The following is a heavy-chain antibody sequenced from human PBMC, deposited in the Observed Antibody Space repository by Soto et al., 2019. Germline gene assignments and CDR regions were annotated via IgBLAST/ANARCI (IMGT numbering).Heavy chain of an antibody. D-gene: IGHD6-19*01. CDR3: AREAVAGGAY. J-gene: IGHJ4*02. CDR1: GGTFSSYA. CDR2: IIPIFGTA. V-gene: IGHV1-69*01. Sequence: QVQLVQSGAAVTNPGSSVKVSCTAYGGTFSSYAISWVRQAHGQGPEWMGGIIPIFGTANYAQKFQGRVTNTADESTSKVYMELSRLRSEDTAVYYCAREAVAGGAYWGQGTLVSVSS.